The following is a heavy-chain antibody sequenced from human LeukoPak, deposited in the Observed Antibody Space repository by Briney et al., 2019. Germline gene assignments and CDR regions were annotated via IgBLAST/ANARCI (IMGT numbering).Heavy chain of an antibody. D-gene: IGHD3-9*01. CDR2: IKQDGSEK. CDR3: ARDYNSYYDLFTGYYY. Sequence: PGGSLRLSCAASGFTFSSYWMSWVRQAPGKGLEWVANIKQDGSEKYYVDSVKGRFTISRDNAKNSLYLQMNSLRAEDTAVYYCARDYNSYYDLFTGYYYWGQGTLVTVSS. V-gene: IGHV3-7*01. CDR1: GFTFSSYW. J-gene: IGHJ4*02.